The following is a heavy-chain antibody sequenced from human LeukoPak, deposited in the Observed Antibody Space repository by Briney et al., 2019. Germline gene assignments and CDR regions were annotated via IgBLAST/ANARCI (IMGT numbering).Heavy chain of an antibody. CDR3: ATLTSVTT. V-gene: IGHV4-39*01. D-gene: IGHD4-17*01. CDR2: IYYSGST. Sequence: SETLSLTCTASCGSISSSRFYWGCIRQPPGKGLEWIGSIYYSGSTYYNPSLKSRVTISVDTSKNQFSLKLSSVTAGDTAVYYCATLTSVTTWGQGALVTVSS. CDR1: CGSISSSRFY. J-gene: IGHJ4*02.